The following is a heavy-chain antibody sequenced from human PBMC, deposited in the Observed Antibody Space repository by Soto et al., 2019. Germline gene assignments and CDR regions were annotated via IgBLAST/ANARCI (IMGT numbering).Heavy chain of an antibody. Sequence: GGSVRLSGAASGFTFSSYAMSWVRQAPGKGLAWVSTISGSDGRTYSTDSLKGRFTISRDNSRNTAYLQMNSLSVEETAVYYCAKGVSQYTPLALFDYWGRGTLVTVSS. V-gene: IGHV3-23*01. CDR1: GFTFSSYA. D-gene: IGHD5-18*01. CDR2: ISGSDGRT. J-gene: IGHJ4*02. CDR3: AKGVSQYTPLALFDY.